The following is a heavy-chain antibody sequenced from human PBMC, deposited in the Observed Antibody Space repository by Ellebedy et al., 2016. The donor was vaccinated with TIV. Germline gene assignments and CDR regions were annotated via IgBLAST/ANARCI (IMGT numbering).Heavy chain of an antibody. Sequence: GGSLRLSCAASGFTFNSYWMTWVRQAPGKGLEWVANINQDGSDTYYVDSLRGRFTISRENAKNSLYLLMNSLRGEDTAVYYCATDGSYGDYRSPTHAFVMWGQGTLVTVSS. V-gene: IGHV3-7*01. D-gene: IGHD4-17*01. J-gene: IGHJ3*02. CDR3: ATDGSYGDYRSPTHAFVM. CDR1: GFTFNSYW. CDR2: INQDGSDT.